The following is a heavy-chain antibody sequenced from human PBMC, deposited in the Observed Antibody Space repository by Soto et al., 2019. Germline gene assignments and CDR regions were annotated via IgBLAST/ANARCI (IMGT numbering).Heavy chain of an antibody. J-gene: IGHJ4*02. CDR1: GGTFSSYT. CDR2: ITPTLNIA. CDR3: ARGYYSGSNPSSVDY. V-gene: IGHV1-69*01. D-gene: IGHD1-26*01. Sequence: QLQLVQSGAEVREPGSSVKVSCKASGGTFSSYTVIWVRQAPGQGLEWMGGITPTLNIAKYAEKFQGRVRITADESTSTVNMHLSSLRSEDTAVYFCARGYYSGSNPSSVDYWGQGTLVAVSS.